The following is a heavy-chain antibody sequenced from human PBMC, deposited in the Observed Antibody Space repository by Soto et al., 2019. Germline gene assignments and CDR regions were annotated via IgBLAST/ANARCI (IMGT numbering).Heavy chain of an antibody. CDR2: LSGSGGST. Sequence: GRSLRLSCAASGFTFSSYAMSWVRQAPGKGLEWVSALSGSGGSTYYADSVKGPFTISRANSKNTLYLQMNSLRAEDTAVYYCAKDTTLRLRYGSGGGLFDCWGQGTLVTVSS. D-gene: IGHD6-19*01. CDR3: AKDTTLRLRYGSGGGLFDC. CDR1: GFTFSSYA. J-gene: IGHJ4*02. V-gene: IGHV3-23*01.